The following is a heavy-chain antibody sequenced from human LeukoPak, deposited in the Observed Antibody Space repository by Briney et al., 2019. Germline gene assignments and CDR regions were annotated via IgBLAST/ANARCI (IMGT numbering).Heavy chain of an antibody. V-gene: IGHV4-38-2*02. D-gene: IGHD1-7*01. CDR3: ARDDWNYVRGYFDY. CDR1: GYSISSGYY. Sequence: SETLSLTCTVSGYSISSGYYWGWLRQPPGKGLEWIGSIYHSGSTYYNPSLKSRVTISVDTSKNQFSLKLSSLTAADTAGYYCARDDWNYVRGYFDYWGQGTLVTVSS. J-gene: IGHJ4*02. CDR2: IYHSGST.